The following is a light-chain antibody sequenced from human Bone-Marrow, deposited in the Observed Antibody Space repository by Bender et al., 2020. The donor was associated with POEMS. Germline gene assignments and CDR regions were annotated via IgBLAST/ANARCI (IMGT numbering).Light chain of an antibody. CDR1: SSDVGAYNL. CDR2: EGT. J-gene: IGLJ3*02. V-gene: IGLV2-14*02. Sequence: QSALTQPASVSGSPGQSITISCTGTSSDVGAYNLVSWYQQYPGKAPKLLLYEGTKRPSGVSTRFSGSKSANTASLTISGLQTEDEADYYCSSYITSTTLVFGGGTKLTVL. CDR3: SSYITSTTLV.